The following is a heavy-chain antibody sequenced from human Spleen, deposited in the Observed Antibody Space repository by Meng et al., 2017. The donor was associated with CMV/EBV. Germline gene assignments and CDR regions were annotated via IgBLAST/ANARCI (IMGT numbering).Heavy chain of an antibody. V-gene: IGHV1-46*01. D-gene: IGHD2-2*01. Sequence: ASVKVSCKASGYTFTSYYMHWVRQAPGQGPEWMGIINPSGGSTSYAQKFQGRVTMTRDTSTSTVYMELSSLRSEDTAVYYCARDLLCSSTSCYGGNWFDPWGQGTLVTVSS. CDR2: INPSGGST. CDR1: GYTFTSYY. CDR3: ARDLLCSSTSCYGGNWFDP. J-gene: IGHJ5*02.